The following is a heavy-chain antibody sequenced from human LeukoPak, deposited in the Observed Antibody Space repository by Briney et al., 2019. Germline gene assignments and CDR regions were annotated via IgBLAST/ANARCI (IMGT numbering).Heavy chain of an antibody. CDR1: GFTFSNYA. D-gene: IGHD6-13*01. J-gene: IGHJ3*02. V-gene: IGHV3-30-3*01. CDR3: ARVMGSSWLDLALDI. Sequence: GGSLRLSCAASGFTFSNYAIHWVRQAPGKGLEWVAIISYDGSTKYYADSVKGRFTISRDNSKNTLYLQMNSLRAEDTAVYYCARVMGSSWLDLALDIWGQGTMVTVSS. CDR2: ISYDGSTK.